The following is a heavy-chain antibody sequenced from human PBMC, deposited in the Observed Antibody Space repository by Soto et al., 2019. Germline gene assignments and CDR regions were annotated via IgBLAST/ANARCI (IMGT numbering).Heavy chain of an antibody. V-gene: IGHV3-30*18. CDR3: AKGLGFLGWLLWDYYYYGMDV. J-gene: IGHJ6*02. D-gene: IGHD3-3*01. CDR1: GFTFSSYG. Sequence: EGSLRLSCAASGFTFSSYGMHWVRQAPGKGLEWVAVISYDGSNKYYADSVKGRFTISRDNSKNTLYLQMNSLRAEDTAVYYCAKGLGFLGWLLWDYYYYGMDVWGQGTTVTVSS. CDR2: ISYDGSNK.